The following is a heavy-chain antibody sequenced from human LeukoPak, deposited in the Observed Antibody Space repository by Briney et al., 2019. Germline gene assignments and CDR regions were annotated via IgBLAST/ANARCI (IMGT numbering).Heavy chain of an antibody. V-gene: IGHV3-7*01. J-gene: IGHJ4*02. CDR1: GFSFSTYW. Sequence: GGSLRLSCSASGFSFSTYWMSWVRQTPETGLEFVANIDRDGSVRNYMDSLRGRSTISRDNAKKSMSLEINSLRADDTAVYYCARDPGSSSFDLWSRGALVAVSS. D-gene: IGHD6-13*01. CDR3: ARDPGSSSFDL. CDR2: IDRDGSVR.